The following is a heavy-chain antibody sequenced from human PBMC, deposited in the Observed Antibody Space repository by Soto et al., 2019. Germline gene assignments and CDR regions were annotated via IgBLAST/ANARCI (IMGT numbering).Heavy chain of an antibody. D-gene: IGHD3-10*01. Sequence: GGSLRLSCAASGFTFTSYAISWVRQAPGKGLKWVSAISGSGAGTYYADSVTGRFTISRDNSKNTLYLQMSSLRAEDTAVYYCAKDRVVRGVLGGMDVWGQGTTVTVSS. J-gene: IGHJ6*02. V-gene: IGHV3-23*01. CDR2: ISGSGAGT. CDR1: GFTFTSYA. CDR3: AKDRVVRGVLGGMDV.